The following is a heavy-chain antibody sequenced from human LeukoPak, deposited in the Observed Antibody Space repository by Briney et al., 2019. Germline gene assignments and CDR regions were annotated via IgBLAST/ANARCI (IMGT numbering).Heavy chain of an antibody. CDR3: AKGKRLLQSLSHRGSLLDAFDI. CDR2: IRYDGSNK. CDR1: GFTFSSYG. Sequence: PGGSLRLSCAASGFTFSSYGMHWVRQAPGKGLECVAFIRYDGSNKYYADSVKGRFTISRDNSKNTLYLQMNSLRAEDTAVYYCAKGKRLLQSLSHRGSLLDAFDIWGQGTMVTVSS. D-gene: IGHD5-24*01. J-gene: IGHJ3*02. V-gene: IGHV3-30*02.